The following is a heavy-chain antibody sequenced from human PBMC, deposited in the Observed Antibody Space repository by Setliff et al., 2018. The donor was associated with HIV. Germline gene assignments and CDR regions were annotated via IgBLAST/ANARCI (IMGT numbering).Heavy chain of an antibody. V-gene: IGHV1-2*06. Sequence: GASVKVSCKASGYTFTGYYIHWVRQAPGQGLEWMGRINPNSGGTNYAQKFQGRVTMTRDTSISTAYMELSSLRSDDTAVYHCARRRTDSVSWYDSEFDPWGQGTLVTVS. CDR3: ARRRTDSVSWYDSEFDP. CDR2: INPNSGGT. CDR1: GYTFTGYY. D-gene: IGHD6-13*01. J-gene: IGHJ5*02.